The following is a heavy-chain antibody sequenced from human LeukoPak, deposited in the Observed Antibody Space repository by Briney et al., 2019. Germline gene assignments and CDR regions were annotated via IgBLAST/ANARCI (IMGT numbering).Heavy chain of an antibody. D-gene: IGHD6-19*01. CDR2: INHSGST. CDR3: ARGRNSSGWYRY. J-gene: IGHJ4*02. CDR1: GGSFSGYY. V-gene: IGHV4-34*01. Sequence: SETLSLTCAVYGGSFSGYYWSWIRQPPGKGLEWIGEINHSGSTNYNPSLKSRVTISVDTSKNQFPLKLSSVTAADTAVYYCARGRNSSGWYRYWGQGTLVTVSS.